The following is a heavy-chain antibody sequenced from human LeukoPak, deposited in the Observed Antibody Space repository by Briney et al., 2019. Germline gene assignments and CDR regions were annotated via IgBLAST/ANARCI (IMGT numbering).Heavy chain of an antibody. CDR3: ARKEQLVRRGWFDP. CDR1: GGSISSGGYY. D-gene: IGHD6-13*01. V-gene: IGHV4-30-2*01. Sequence: SETLSLTCTVSGGSISSGGYYWRWIRQPPGKGLEWIGYIYHSGSTYYNPSLKSRVTISVDRSKNQFSLKLSSVTAADTAVYYCARKEQLVRRGWFDPWGQGTLVTVSS. J-gene: IGHJ5*02. CDR2: IYHSGST.